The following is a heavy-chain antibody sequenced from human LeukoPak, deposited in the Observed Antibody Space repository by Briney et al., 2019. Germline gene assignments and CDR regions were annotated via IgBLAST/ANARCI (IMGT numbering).Heavy chain of an antibody. CDR2: IYYRGRT. CDR1: GASISSSTYH. J-gene: IGHJ5*02. Sequence: SETLSLTCNVSGASISSSTYHWGWIRQPPGKGLEWIASIYYRGRTYYSPSLKSRVTMSVDTSKNQFSLKLSSVTAADTAVYYCARGPYDYSNYWFDPWGQGTLVTVSS. V-gene: IGHV4-39*07. CDR3: ARGPYDYSNYWFDP. D-gene: IGHD4-11*01.